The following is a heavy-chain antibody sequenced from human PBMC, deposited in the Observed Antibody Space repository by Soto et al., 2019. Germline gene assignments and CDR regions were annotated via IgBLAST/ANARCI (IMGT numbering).Heavy chain of an antibody. CDR3: ARGILGGTTPYYFDY. CDR1: GYSISSGFY. Sequence: SETLSLTCAVSGYSISSGFYWGWIRQPPGKGLEWIGSIYHSGSTYYNPSLKSRVTISVDTSKNQFSLKLSSVTAADTAVYYCARGILGGTTPYYFDYWGQGTLVTVSS. V-gene: IGHV4-38-2*01. D-gene: IGHD1-1*01. J-gene: IGHJ4*02. CDR2: IYHSGST.